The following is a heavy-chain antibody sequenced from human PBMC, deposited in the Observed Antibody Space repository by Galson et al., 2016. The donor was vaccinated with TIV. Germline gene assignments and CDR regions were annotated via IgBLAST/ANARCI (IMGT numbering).Heavy chain of an antibody. Sequence: QSGAEVKKPGESLKISCEGSGYSFTKFWIAWVRQMPGKGLEWMGTIYPGDSDTRYNPSFQGQVTISADKSSSTAYLQWSSLKTSDTAMYFCARHASGGCTKTTCYTDGYCDLWCRGTLVTVSS. CDR1: GYSFTKFW. CDR3: ARHASGGCTKTTCYTDGYCDL. CDR2: IYPGDSDT. J-gene: IGHJ2*01. D-gene: IGHD2-2*02. V-gene: IGHV5-51*01.